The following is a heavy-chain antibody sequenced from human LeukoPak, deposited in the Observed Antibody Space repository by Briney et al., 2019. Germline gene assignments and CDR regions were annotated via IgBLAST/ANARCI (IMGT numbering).Heavy chain of an antibody. CDR2: IIPIFGTA. J-gene: IGHJ4*02. D-gene: IGHD6-13*01. CDR1: GGTFSSYA. Sequence: GASVKVSRKASGGTFSSYAISWVRQAPGQGLEWMGRIIPIFGTANYAQKFQGRVTITTDESTSTAYMELSSLRSEDTAVYYCARDLGIAAAGTWGQGTLVTVSS. CDR3: ARDLGIAAAGT. V-gene: IGHV1-69*05.